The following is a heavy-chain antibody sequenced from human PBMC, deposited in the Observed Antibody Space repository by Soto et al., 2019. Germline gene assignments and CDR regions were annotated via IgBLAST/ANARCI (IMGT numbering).Heavy chain of an antibody. Sequence: SVKVSCKASGGTFSNSAISWVRQAPGQGLEWMGGIMPIFRTPDYAQKFQGRVSITADESTSTAYMELSGLRSDDTAVYYCARDKDRAQIGGNYYYILDVWGQGTTVTRLL. J-gene: IGHJ6*02. CDR3: ARDKDRAQIGGNYYYILDV. V-gene: IGHV1-69*13. CDR2: IMPIFRTP. CDR1: GGTFSNSA.